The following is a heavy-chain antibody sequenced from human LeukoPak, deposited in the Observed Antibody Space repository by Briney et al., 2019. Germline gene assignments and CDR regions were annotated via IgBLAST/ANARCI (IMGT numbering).Heavy chain of an antibody. D-gene: IGHD4-17*01. Sequence: ASVKVSCKTSGYTFTNYLITWVRQAPGQGLEWMGWISADNGNTDYAQKLQGRVTMTTDTSTSTAYMELSSLRSDDTAFYYCARDTITVTTPYFDYWGQGTLVTVPS. CDR1: GYTFTNYL. CDR3: ARDTITVTTPYFDY. CDR2: ISADNGNT. V-gene: IGHV1-18*01. J-gene: IGHJ4*02.